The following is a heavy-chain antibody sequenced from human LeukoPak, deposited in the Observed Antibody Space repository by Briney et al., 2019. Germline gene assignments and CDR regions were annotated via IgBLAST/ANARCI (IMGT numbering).Heavy chain of an antibody. Sequence: PGGSLRLSCAASGFTFSSYAMHWVRQAPGKGLEWVSAISGSGGSTYYADSVKGRFTISRENSKNTLYLQMNSLRAEDTAVYYCAKDPARVVAYYYGMDVWGQGTTVTVSS. D-gene: IGHD3-22*01. CDR1: GFTFSSYA. J-gene: IGHJ6*02. CDR3: AKDPARVVAYYYGMDV. V-gene: IGHV3-23*01. CDR2: ISGSGGST.